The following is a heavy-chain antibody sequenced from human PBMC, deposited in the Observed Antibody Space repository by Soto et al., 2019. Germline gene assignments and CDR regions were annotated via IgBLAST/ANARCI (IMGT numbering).Heavy chain of an antibody. CDR2: IKQDGSEK. D-gene: IGHD3-22*01. Sequence: GWSLRLSCAASVFTFSCYWMSWVRQAPGKGLEWVANIKQDGSEKYYVDSVKDRFTISSDNAKNSLYLQMNSLRAEDTAVYYCARDSVYYSSGYYYNWFDPCGQGTLVTLSS. CDR3: ARDSVYYSSGYYYNWFDP. J-gene: IGHJ5*01. CDR1: VFTFSCYW. V-gene: IGHV3-7*01.